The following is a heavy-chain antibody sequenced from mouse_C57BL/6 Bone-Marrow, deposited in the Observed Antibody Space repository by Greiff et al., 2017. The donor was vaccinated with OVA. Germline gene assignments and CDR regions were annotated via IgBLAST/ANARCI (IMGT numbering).Heavy chain of an antibody. V-gene: IGHV5-17*01. J-gene: IGHJ2*01. Sequence: VQLQESGGGLVKPGGSLKLSCAASGFTFSDYGMHWVRQAPEKGLEWVAYISSGSSTIYYADTVKGRFTISRDNAKNTLFLQMTSLRSEDAAMYYCSRGGLSTFGYWGQGTTLTVSS. D-gene: IGHD2-1*01. CDR3: SRGGLSTFGY. CDR2: ISSGSSTI. CDR1: GFTFSDYG.